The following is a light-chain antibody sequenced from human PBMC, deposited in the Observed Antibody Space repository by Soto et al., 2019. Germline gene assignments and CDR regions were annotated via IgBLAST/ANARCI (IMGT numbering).Light chain of an antibody. CDR1: QPINSH. J-gene: IGKJ1*01. CDR2: DAS. Sequence: DIVLTQSPAALSVSPGGRATLSCRASQPINSHLARYPQKPGQAPRLLIYDASNRATGIPARFSGSGSGTDFTLSISSLEPEDFAEYFCEQRRDWPTFGQGTKVEI. CDR3: EQRRDWPT. V-gene: IGKV3-11*01.